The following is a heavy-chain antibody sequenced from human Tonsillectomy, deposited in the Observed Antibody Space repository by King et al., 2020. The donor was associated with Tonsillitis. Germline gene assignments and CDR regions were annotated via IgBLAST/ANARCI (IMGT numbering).Heavy chain of an antibody. D-gene: IGHD3-22*01. J-gene: IGHJ3*02. CDR2: VCYSGST. CDR3: ARDLDFYDSSGGHAFDI. CDR1: GGSTSSYY. V-gene: IGHV4-59*13. Sequence: VQLQESGPGLVKPSETLSLTCTVSGGSTSSYYWSWILQPPGKGLEWMWYVCYSGSTNYNPALKRQVAISVDTSKNQFSLKLSAVTAADTGVYYCARDLDFYDSSGGHAFDIWGQGTMVTVSS.